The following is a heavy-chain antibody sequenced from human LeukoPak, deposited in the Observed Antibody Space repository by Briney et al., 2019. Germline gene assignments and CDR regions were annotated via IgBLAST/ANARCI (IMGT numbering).Heavy chain of an antibody. J-gene: IGHJ4*02. CDR2: IDWDDDK. V-gene: IGHV2-70*11. D-gene: IGHD5-12*01. CDR1: GFSLSTSGMC. Sequence: SGPTLVNPTQTLTLTCTFSGFSLSTSGMCVSWIRQPPGKALEWLARIDWDDDKYYSTSLKTRLTISKDTSKNQVVLTMTNMDPVDTATYYCARNGYSGYQTLNYFDYWGQGTLVTVSS. CDR3: ARNGYSGYQTLNYFDY.